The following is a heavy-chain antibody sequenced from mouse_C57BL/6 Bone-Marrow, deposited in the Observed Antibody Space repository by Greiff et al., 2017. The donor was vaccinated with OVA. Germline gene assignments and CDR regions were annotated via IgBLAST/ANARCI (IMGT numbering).Heavy chain of an antibody. D-gene: IGHD3-3*01. Sequence: EVQRVESGGDLVKPGGSLKLSCAASGFTFSSYGMSWVRQTPDKRLEWVATISSGGSYTYYPDSVKGRFTISRDNAKNTLYLQMSSLKSEDTAMYYCARRGDGFAYWGQGTLVTVSA. CDR3: ARRGDGFAY. CDR1: GFTFSSYG. V-gene: IGHV5-6*01. J-gene: IGHJ3*01. CDR2: ISSGGSYT.